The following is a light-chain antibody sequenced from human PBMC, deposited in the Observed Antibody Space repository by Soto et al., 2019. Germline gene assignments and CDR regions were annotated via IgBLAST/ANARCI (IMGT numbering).Light chain of an antibody. Sequence: DIVMTQSPDSLAVSLGERATINCKSSQSVLYSSNNKNYLAWYQQKPGQPPKLLIYWASTRESGVPDRFSGSGYGTDFTLTISSLQAEDVAVYYCQQRSNWPPLFTFGPGTKVDIK. V-gene: IGKV4-1*01. CDR2: WAS. J-gene: IGKJ3*01. CDR1: QSVLYSSNNKNY. CDR3: QQRSNWPPLFT.